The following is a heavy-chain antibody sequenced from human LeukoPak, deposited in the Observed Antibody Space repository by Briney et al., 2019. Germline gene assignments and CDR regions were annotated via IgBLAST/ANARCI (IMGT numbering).Heavy chain of an antibody. D-gene: IGHD3-10*01. Sequence: GASVKVSCKTSGYTFTGNGWYLYWLRRAPGQGLECVGWLHPNNGATLYAQKFQGRVAMTTDTSISTAYMELSRLRPDDTAIYYCARDGPAQMVDLDYWGQGTLVTVSS. CDR3: ARDGPAQMVDLDY. CDR2: LHPNNGAT. J-gene: IGHJ4*02. V-gene: IGHV1-2*02. CDR1: GYTFTGNGWY.